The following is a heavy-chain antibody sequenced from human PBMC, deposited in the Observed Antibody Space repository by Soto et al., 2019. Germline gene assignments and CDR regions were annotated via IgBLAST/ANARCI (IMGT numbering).Heavy chain of an antibody. CDR3: ARVREGPSYYYGLDV. J-gene: IGHJ6*02. V-gene: IGHV3-30-3*01. Sequence: GGSLRLSCAASGFSFSGYSMHWVRQAPGKGLEWVAVISYDGSNTYYADSVKGRFTISRDNSKNTLYLQMNSLRAEDTAVYYCARVREGPSYYYGLDVWGQGTTVTVSS. CDR1: GFSFSGYS. CDR2: ISYDGSNT.